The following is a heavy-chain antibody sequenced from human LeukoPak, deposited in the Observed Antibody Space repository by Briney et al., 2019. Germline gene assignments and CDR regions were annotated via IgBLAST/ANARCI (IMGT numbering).Heavy chain of an antibody. J-gene: IGHJ4*02. D-gene: IGHD3-9*01. Sequence: SVKVSCKASGGTFSSYAISWVRQAPGQGLEWMGGIIPIFGTANYAQKFQGRVTITADESTSTAYMELSSLRSEDTAVYYCARGETIYDILTGYYPDPFDDWGQGTLVTVSS. CDR2: IIPIFGTA. CDR3: ARGETIYDILTGYYPDPFDD. CDR1: GGTFSSYA. V-gene: IGHV1-69*01.